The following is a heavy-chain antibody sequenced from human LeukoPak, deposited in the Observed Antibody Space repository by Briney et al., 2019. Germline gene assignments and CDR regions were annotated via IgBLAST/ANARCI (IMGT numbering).Heavy chain of an antibody. CDR1: GFTFSSYS. V-gene: IGHV3-21*01. J-gene: IGHJ4*02. Sequence: GGSLRLSCAASGFTFSSYSMNWVRQAPGKGLEWVSSISSSSSYIYYADSVKGRFTISRDNAKNSLYLQMNSLRAEDTAVYYCARDPRGPTGYDSPGRDSFDYWGQGTLVTVSS. CDR2: ISSSSSYI. D-gene: IGHD3-22*01. CDR3: ARDPRGPTGYDSPGRDSFDY.